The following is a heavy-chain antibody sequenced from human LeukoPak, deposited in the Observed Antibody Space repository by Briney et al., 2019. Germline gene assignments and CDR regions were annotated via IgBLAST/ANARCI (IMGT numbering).Heavy chain of an antibody. D-gene: IGHD3/OR15-3a*01. CDR2: INSDGSST. Sequence: GGSLRLSCGASEFTVTNYWMHWVRQAPGKGLVWVSRINSDGSSTNYADSVKGRFTISRDYAKNTLYLQMNSLRDEDTAVYYRARDLGGPIFGLGLDVWGLGTTVTVSS. CDR3: ARDLGGPIFGLGLDV. V-gene: IGHV3-74*01. J-gene: IGHJ6*02. CDR1: EFTVTNYW.